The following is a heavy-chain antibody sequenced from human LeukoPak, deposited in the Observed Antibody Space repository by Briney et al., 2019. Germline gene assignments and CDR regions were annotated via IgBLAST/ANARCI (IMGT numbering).Heavy chain of an antibody. D-gene: IGHD3-10*01. Sequence: PSETLSLTCAVYGGSFSGYYWSWIRQLPGKGLEWIGEINHSGSTNYNPSLKSRVTISVDTSKNQFSLKLSSVTAADTAVYYCARIYGSGSYFYFDYWGQGTLVTVSS. J-gene: IGHJ4*02. CDR3: ARIYGSGSYFYFDY. V-gene: IGHV4-34*01. CDR2: INHSGST. CDR1: GGSFSGYY.